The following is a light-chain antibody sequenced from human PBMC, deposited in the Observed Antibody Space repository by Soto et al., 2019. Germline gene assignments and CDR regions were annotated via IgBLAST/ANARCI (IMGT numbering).Light chain of an antibody. J-gene: IGKJ5*01. CDR3: QQYSTSPRT. CDR1: QSVDTNY. V-gene: IGKV3-20*01. Sequence: IVLTQSPGTVSLSPGERATLSCRASQSVDTNYVAWFQQRPGQAPRLLIYGASSRATGIPDRFSGSGSGTDFTLTISRLEPEDFAVYYCQQYSTSPRTFGQGTRLDIK. CDR2: GAS.